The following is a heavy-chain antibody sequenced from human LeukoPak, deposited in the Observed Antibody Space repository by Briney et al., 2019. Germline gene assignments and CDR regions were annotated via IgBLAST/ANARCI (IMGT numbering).Heavy chain of an antibody. Sequence: PGGSLRLSCAASGFTFSSYSMNWVRQAPGKGLEWVSYISSSSSTIYYADSVKGRFTISRDNAKNSLYLQMNSLRAEDTAVYYCVRSSRDDYVWGSYRSYLVFDYWGQGTLVTVSS. D-gene: IGHD3-16*02. V-gene: IGHV3-48*01. CDR3: VRSSRDDYVWGSYRSYLVFDY. CDR1: GFTFSSYS. J-gene: IGHJ4*02. CDR2: ISSSSSTI.